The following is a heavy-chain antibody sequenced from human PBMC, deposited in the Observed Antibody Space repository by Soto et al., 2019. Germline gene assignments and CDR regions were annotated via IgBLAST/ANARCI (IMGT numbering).Heavy chain of an antibody. CDR1: GGSISIGGYY. D-gene: IGHD4-17*01. Sequence: SETLSLTCTVSGGSISIGGYYWSCIRQHPGKGLEWIGYIYYSGSTYYNPSLKSRVTISVDTSKNQFSLKLSSVTAADTAVYYCARDMRVGDYEENAFDIWGQGTMVTVSS. CDR2: IYYSGST. J-gene: IGHJ3*02. CDR3: ARDMRVGDYEENAFDI. V-gene: IGHV4-31*03.